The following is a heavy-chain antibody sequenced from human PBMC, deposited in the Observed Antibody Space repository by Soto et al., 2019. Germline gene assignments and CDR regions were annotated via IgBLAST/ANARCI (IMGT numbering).Heavy chain of an antibody. J-gene: IGHJ6*03. V-gene: IGHV1-18*01. Sequence: ASVKVSCKASGYTFTSYGISWVRQAPGQGLEWMGWISAYNGNTNYAQKLQGRVTMTTDTSTSTAYMELSSLRSDDTAVYYCARAWGSDYYYYYMDVWGKGTTVTVSS. CDR1: GYTFTSYG. CDR3: ARAWGSDYYYYYMDV. D-gene: IGHD1-26*01. CDR2: ISAYNGNT.